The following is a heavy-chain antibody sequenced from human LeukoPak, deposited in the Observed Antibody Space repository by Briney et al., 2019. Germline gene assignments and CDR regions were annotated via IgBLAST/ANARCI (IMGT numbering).Heavy chain of an antibody. CDR1: GFTFSTYA. CDR2: MSYDGADK. V-gene: IGHV3-30*14. Sequence: PGGSLRLSCAASGFTFSTYAMHWVRQAPGKGLEWVAVMSYDGADKYYADSVKGRFTISRDNSKNTLYLQMNSLRAEDTAVYYCAREAYDRDYWGQGTLVTVSS. J-gene: IGHJ4*02. CDR3: AREAYDRDY. D-gene: IGHD2-21*01.